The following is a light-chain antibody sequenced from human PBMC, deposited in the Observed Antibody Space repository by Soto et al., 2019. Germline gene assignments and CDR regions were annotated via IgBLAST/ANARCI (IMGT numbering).Light chain of an antibody. CDR1: QAINHY. V-gene: IGKV1-27*01. CDR3: QKFNAVRT. Sequence: DIQMTQSPSSLSASVGDRVTITCRASQAINHYLAWYQQKPGKVPTLLISAASTLQSGVPSRFSGSGSGTDFTLTISSLQPEDVATYYCQKFNAVRTFGGGTKVEI. J-gene: IGKJ4*01. CDR2: AAS.